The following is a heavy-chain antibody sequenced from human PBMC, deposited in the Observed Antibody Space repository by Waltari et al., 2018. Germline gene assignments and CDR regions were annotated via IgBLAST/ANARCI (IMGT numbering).Heavy chain of an antibody. D-gene: IGHD6-19*01. CDR1: GHSLTDYW. Sequence: EVQLVQSGAEVKKPGESLKISCQVSGHSLTDYWIAWVRRMPGKGLEWMGIIYRGDSDTRYSPSFQGQVTISVDKSIDTAYLEWSSLKASDTGIYFCARPWNNGWYYSGMDVWGQGTSVTVSS. J-gene: IGHJ6*02. V-gene: IGHV5-51*01. CDR2: IYRGDSDT. CDR3: ARPWNNGWYYSGMDV.